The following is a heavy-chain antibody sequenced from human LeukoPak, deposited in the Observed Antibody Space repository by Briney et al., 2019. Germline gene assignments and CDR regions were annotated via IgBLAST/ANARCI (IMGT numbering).Heavy chain of an antibody. D-gene: IGHD1-26*01. CDR2: VNTDGSDP. J-gene: IGHJ4*02. CDR3: AISPSEPLGV. V-gene: IGHV3-74*01. CDR1: GFSLSSYA. Sequence: GSLRLSCAASGFSLSSYAVRWVRQAPGKGLVWGTCVNTDGSDPIYADSVEGRFTISRDNAKSTLYLQMNSVRDGATAVYDCAISPSEPLGVWGQGSLVIVSS.